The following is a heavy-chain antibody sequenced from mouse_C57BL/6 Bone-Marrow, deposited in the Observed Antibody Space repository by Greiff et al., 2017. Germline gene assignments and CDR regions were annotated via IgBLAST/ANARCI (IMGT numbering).Heavy chain of an antibody. J-gene: IGHJ1*03. D-gene: IGHD2-5*01. V-gene: IGHV1-55*01. CDR2: IYPGSGST. Sequence: VQLQQPGAELVKPGASVKMSCKASGYTFTRYWITWVKQRPGQGLEWIGDIYPGSGSTNYNEKFKGKATLTVDTSSSTAYMQLSSLTSEDSAVYDCARPYYSNYWYFDVWGTGTTVTVSS. CDR1: GYTFTRYW. CDR3: ARPYYSNYWYFDV.